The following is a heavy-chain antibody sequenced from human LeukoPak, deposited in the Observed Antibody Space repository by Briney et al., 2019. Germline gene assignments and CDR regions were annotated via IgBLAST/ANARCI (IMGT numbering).Heavy chain of an antibody. D-gene: IGHD1-1*01. CDR3: AKGQELDDGVLDS. V-gene: IGHV3-23*01. CDR2: IRSNGETV. J-gene: IGHJ5*01. CDR1: GFTFSSID. Sequence: GGSLRLSCAASGFTFSSIDMSWVRQAPGKGLEWVSAIRSNGETVYNADSVKGRFTISRDNSRQTLFLQMRSLRVEDAATYYCAKGQELDDGVLDSWGQRIPVTVSS.